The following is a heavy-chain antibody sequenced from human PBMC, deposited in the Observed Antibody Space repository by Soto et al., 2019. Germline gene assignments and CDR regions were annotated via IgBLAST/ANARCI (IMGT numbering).Heavy chain of an antibody. D-gene: IGHD3-3*01. CDR1: GYAFDDYA. V-gene: IGHV3-9*01. J-gene: IGHJ4*02. Sequence: DVQLVESGGGWVQPGRALRLSCAASGYAFDDYAMHWVRQAPGKGLEWVSGISWNVGSIAYADSVKGRFTISRDNAKNSLYLQMNSLRAEDTALYYCAKGVAGWYYFDYWGQGTLVTVSS. CDR3: AKGVAGWYYFDY. CDR2: ISWNVGSI.